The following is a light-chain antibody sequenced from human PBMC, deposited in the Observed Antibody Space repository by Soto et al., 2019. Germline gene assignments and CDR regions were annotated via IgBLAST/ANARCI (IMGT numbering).Light chain of an antibody. CDR3: QKRSNWPLT. CDR2: DAS. CDR1: QSVSSY. Sequence: EIVLTQSPATLSLSPGERATLSCRASQSVSSYLAWYQQKPGQAPSLLIYDASNRATGFPARFSGSGSGTDFNLTISSLQPEDVAVYYCQKRSNWPLTFGGGTTVEIK. J-gene: IGKJ4*01. V-gene: IGKV3-11*01.